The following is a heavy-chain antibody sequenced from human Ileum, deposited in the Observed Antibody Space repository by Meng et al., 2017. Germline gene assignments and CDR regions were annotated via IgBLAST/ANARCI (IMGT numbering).Heavy chain of an antibody. V-gene: IGHV3-23*01. CDR3: AKSSHYGDHDPGQLED. CDR2: NGCGGARS. D-gene: IGHD4-17*01. J-gene: IGHJ4*02. CDR1: GFTFGHHA. Sequence: RGSLRLSCAASGFTFGHHAINWVRQAAGKGLEWVAANGCGGARSDYADSVKGRFVISRDNSQTTVYLEMNSLRAEDTAVYFCAKSSHYGDHDPGQLEDWGQGTLVTVSS.